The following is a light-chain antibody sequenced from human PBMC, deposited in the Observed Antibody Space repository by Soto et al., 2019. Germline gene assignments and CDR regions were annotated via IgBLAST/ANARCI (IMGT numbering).Light chain of an antibody. CDR1: QSVSSSY. CDR3: QQGKT. V-gene: IGKV3-20*01. J-gene: IGKJ4*01. Sequence: ELVFTQSPGTLSLSPGERATLSCRASQSVSSSYLAWYQQPPGQAPRLLIYEASNRATGIPARFSGSGSGTDFTLTISSLEPEDFAVYYWQQGKTFGGGTKVDIK. CDR2: EAS.